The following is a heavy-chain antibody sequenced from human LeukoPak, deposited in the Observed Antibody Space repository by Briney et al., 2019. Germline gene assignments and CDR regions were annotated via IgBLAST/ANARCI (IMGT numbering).Heavy chain of an antibody. D-gene: IGHD5-24*01. CDR1: GGSISSSSYY. CDR2: IYYSGST. Sequence: SETLSLTCTVSGGSISSSSYYWGWIRQPPGKGLEWIGNIYYSGSTYYNPSLKSRVTISVDTSKNQFSLKLSSVTAADTAVYYCASNGKGLEIATIRAFDYWGQGTLVTVSS. CDR3: ASNGKGLEIATIRAFDY. V-gene: IGHV4-39*01. J-gene: IGHJ4*02.